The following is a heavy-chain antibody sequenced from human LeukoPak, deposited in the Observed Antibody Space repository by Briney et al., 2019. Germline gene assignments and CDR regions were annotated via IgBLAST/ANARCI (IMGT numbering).Heavy chain of an antibody. CDR3: ARWGEHSALRVHAFDI. V-gene: IGHV4-59*01. D-gene: IGHD3-10*01. Sequence: PSETLSLTCTVSGDSINSYYWNWIRQPPGKGLEWIGYGHYTGSTYKNPSLNSRVAFSVDTSKNQFCLKLSSVTAADTAVYYCARWGEHSALRVHAFDIWGQGTMVTVSS. CDR1: GDSINSYY. CDR2: GHYTGST. J-gene: IGHJ3*02.